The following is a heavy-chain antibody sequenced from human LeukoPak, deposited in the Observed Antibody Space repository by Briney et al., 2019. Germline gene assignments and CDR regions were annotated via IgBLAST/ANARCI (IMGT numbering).Heavy chain of an antibody. CDR2: IYYSGST. J-gene: IGHJ4*02. V-gene: IGHV4-59*01. D-gene: IGHD3-3*01. CDR3: ASYNDFWSGYTN. Sequence: PSETLSLTCTVSGGSISSYYWSWIRQPPGKGLEWIGYIYYSGSTNYNPSLKSRVTISVDTSKNQFSLKLSSVTAADTAVYYCASYNDFWSGYTNWGQGTLVTVSS. CDR1: GGSISSYY.